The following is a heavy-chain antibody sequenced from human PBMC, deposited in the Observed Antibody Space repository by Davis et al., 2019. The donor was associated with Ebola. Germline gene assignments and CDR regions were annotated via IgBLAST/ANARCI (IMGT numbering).Heavy chain of an antibody. CDR2: ISKDGGKE. CDR3: ARDIPFSSYDY. Sequence: PGGSLRLSCTTSGFTFTDYGMHWVRQAPGKGLEWLSSISKDGGKEYYADSVKGRVSISRDSFKNTLYLQMNSLRAEDTAVYYCARDIPFSSYDYWGQGTLVTVSS. J-gene: IGHJ4*02. V-gene: IGHV3-30*12. D-gene: IGHD4-11*01. CDR1: GFTFTDYG.